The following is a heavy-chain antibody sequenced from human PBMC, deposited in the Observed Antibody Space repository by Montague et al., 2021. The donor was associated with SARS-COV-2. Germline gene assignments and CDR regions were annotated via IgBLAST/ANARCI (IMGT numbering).Heavy chain of an antibody. CDR2: ISYDGSNK. D-gene: IGHD3-3*01. Sequence: SRRLSCAASGFTFSSYAMHWVRQAPGKGLEWVAVISYDGSNKYYADSVKGRFTISRDNSKNTLYLQMNSLRAEDTAVYYCARDHLNRRGAEGFLTIFGVVTSNYFDYWGQGTLVTVSS. V-gene: IGHV3-30*04. CDR3: ARDHLNRRGAEGFLTIFGVVTSNYFDY. J-gene: IGHJ4*02. CDR1: GFTFSSYA.